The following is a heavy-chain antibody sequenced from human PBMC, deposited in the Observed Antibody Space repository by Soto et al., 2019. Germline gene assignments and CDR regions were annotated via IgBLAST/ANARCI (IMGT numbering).Heavy chain of an antibody. Sequence: GSLRLSCAASGFTFSTFDMSWVRQPPGKGLEWVSVISGRDDSANYADSVEGRFTISTDKAENSVFLQMNSLRDEDTAVYFCVRDRDLDRDMVHGELWGQGTLVTVSS. CDR2: ISGRDDSA. J-gene: IGHJ4*01. CDR3: VRDRDLDRDMVHGEL. V-gene: IGHV3-23*01. D-gene: IGHD5-18*01. CDR1: GFTFSTFD.